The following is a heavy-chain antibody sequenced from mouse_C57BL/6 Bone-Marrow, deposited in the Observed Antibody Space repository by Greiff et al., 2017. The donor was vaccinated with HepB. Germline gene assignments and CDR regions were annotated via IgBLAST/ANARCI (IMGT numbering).Heavy chain of an antibody. CDR3: AAYYSNRYWYFDV. CDR2: IYPGDGDT. Sequence: VKLVESGPELVKPGASVKISCKASGYAFSSSWMNWVKQRPGKGLEWIGRIYPGDGDTNYNGKFKGKATLTADKSSSTAYMQLSSLTSEDSAVYFCAAYYSNRYWYFDVWGTGTTVTVSS. J-gene: IGHJ1*03. V-gene: IGHV1-82*01. CDR1: GYAFSSSW. D-gene: IGHD2-5*01.